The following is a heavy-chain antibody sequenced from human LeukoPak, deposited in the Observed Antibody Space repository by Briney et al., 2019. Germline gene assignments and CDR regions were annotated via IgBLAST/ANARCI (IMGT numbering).Heavy chain of an antibody. D-gene: IGHD4-17*01. Sequence: GGSLRLSCAASGFTFDDYAMHWVRQAPGKGLEWVSGISWNSGSIGYADSVKGRFTISRDNAKNSLYLQMNSLRAEDTAVYYCARDGTTVTSFDYWGQGTLVTVSS. CDR3: ARDGTTVTSFDY. CDR2: ISWNSGSI. V-gene: IGHV3-9*01. CDR1: GFTFDDYA. J-gene: IGHJ4*02.